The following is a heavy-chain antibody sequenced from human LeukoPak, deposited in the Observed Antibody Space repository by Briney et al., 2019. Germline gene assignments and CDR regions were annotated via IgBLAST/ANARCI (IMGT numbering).Heavy chain of an antibody. V-gene: IGHV3-53*01. CDR1: EFTVSSNY. CDR2: IYSGGST. D-gene: IGHD1-26*01. CDR3: ARVGSQATFDY. Sequence: GGSLRLSCAASEFTVSSNYMSWVRQAPGKGLEWVSVIYSGGSTYYADSVKGRFTISRDNSKNTLYLQMNSLRAEDTAVYYCARVGSQATFDYWGQGTLVTVSS. J-gene: IGHJ4*02.